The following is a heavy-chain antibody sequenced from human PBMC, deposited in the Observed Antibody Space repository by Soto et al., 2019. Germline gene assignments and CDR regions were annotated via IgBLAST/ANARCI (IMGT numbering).Heavy chain of an antibody. CDR1: GFSFSSYE. V-gene: IGHV3-48*03. D-gene: IGHD2-21*02. Sequence: GGSLRLSCAASGFSFSSYEMNWVRQAPGKGLEWISYISYSGSTIHYRDSVKGRFTISRDNARNSLYRQMNSLRAEDTAVYYCARGMASSDKEFDYWGQGTLVTVSS. J-gene: IGHJ4*02. CDR2: ISYSGSTI. CDR3: ARGMASSDKEFDY.